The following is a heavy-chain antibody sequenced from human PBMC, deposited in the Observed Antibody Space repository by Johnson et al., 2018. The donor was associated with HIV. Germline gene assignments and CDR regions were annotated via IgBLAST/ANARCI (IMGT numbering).Heavy chain of an antibody. CDR2: ISYDGSNK. D-gene: IGHD6-19*01. V-gene: IGHV3-30*04. J-gene: IGHJ3*02. CDR3: AGRSSAWYEDAFDI. Sequence: QVQLVESGGGVVQPGRSLRLSCAASGFTFSSYAMHWVRQAPGKGLEWVAVISYDGSNKYYADSVKGRFTISRDNSKNTLYLQMSSLRAEDTAVYYCAGRSSAWYEDAFDIWGQGTMVTVSS. CDR1: GFTFSSYA.